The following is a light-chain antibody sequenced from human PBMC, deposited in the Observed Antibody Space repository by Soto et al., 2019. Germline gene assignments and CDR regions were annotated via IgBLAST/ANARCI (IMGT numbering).Light chain of an antibody. V-gene: IGLV2-14*01. Sequence: QPVLTQPASVSGSPGQSITISCTGTSSDVGGYNYVSWYQQHPGKAPKLLISEVTNRPSGVSNRFSGSKSGNTASLTISGLQAEDEADYYCSSYTTNITPVVFGGGTKLTVL. CDR3: SSYTTNITPVV. CDR2: EVT. J-gene: IGLJ2*01. CDR1: SSDVGGYNY.